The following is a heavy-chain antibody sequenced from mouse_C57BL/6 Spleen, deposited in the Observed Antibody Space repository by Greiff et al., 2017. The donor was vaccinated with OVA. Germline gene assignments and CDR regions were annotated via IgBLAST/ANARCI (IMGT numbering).Heavy chain of an antibody. D-gene: IGHD2-3*01. CDR2: IWSGGST. V-gene: IGHV2-2*01. CDR1: GFSLTSYG. CDR3: ARNSDGYSFAY. Sequence: QVQLQQSGPGLVQPSQSLSITCTASGFSLTSYGVHWVRQSPGQGLEWLGVIWSGGSTDYNAAFIYRLSISKDNSKSHVFFKMNSLQADDTAIDYCARNSDGYSFAYWGQGTLVTVSA. J-gene: IGHJ3*01.